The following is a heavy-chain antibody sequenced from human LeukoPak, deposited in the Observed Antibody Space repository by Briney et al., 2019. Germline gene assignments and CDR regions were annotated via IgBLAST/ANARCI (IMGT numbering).Heavy chain of an antibody. J-gene: IGHJ6*03. CDR2: IIPIFGTA. V-gene: IGHV1-69*05. Sequence: ASVKVSCKASGGTFSSYAISWVRQAPGQGLEWMGGIIPIFGTANYAQKFQGRVTITTDESTSTAYMELSSLRSEDTAVYYCARHRYYYDSSCYRHYYYYYMDVWGKGTTVTVSS. CDR1: GGTFSSYA. D-gene: IGHD3-22*01. CDR3: ARHRYYYDSSCYRHYYYYYMDV.